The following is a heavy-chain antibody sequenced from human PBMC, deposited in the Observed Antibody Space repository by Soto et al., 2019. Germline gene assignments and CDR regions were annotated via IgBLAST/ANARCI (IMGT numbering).Heavy chain of an antibody. D-gene: IGHD6-6*01. Sequence: ASVKVSCKASGYTFTSYGISWVRQAPGQGLEWMGRINPNGGGTNYAQKFEGWVTMTTDTSISTAYMELSRLNFDDTAVYYCARGEQLVHFDYWGQGTLVTVSS. V-gene: IGHV1-2*04. CDR1: GYTFTSYG. J-gene: IGHJ4*01. CDR2: INPNGGGT. CDR3: ARGEQLVHFDY.